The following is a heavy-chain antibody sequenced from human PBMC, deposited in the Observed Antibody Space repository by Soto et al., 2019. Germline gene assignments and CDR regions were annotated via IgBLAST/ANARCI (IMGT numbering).Heavy chain of an antibody. J-gene: IGHJ6*02. V-gene: IGHV4-59*01. CDR2: IYYSGST. D-gene: IGHD6-13*01. CDR3: ARDTLYSSSFDV. CDR1: GGSISGYY. Sequence: SETLCLTCTVSGGSISGYYWSWIRQPPGKGLEWIGYIYYSGSTNYNPSLKSRVTISVDTSKNQFSLKLSSVTAADTAVYYCARDTLYSSSFDVWGQGTTVTVSS.